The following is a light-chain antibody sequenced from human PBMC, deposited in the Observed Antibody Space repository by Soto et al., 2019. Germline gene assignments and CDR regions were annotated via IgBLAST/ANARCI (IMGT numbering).Light chain of an antibody. Sequence: EIAMTQSPATLSVSPGETATLSCRAIQSVSYNLHWYQQKPGQDHRLLIYGAFTRPTGIPARLSGSGSVTDFTLTISSLQSEDFAVYYCQQYKNWPSLTFGGGTKVEIK. CDR1: QSVSYN. J-gene: IGKJ4*01. V-gene: IGKV3-15*01. CDR3: QQYKNWPSLT. CDR2: GAF.